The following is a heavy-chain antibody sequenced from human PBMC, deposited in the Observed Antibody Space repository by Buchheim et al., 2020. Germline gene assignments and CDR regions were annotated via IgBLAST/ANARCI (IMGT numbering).Heavy chain of an antibody. CDR3: AKDQDSVFPPFDYYGMDI. CDR2: ISGSGTNT. CDR1: GFRFDSYA. D-gene: IGHD5/OR15-5a*01. V-gene: IGHV3-23*01. Sequence: EVQLLESGGGLVQSGGSLKLSCAVSGFRFDSYAMTWVRQAPGKGLEWVSSISGSGTNTYYADSVEGRFTIYRDSSPNTLYLEMNSLRVEDTAVYYCAKDQDSVFPPFDYYGMDIWGQGTT. J-gene: IGHJ6*02.